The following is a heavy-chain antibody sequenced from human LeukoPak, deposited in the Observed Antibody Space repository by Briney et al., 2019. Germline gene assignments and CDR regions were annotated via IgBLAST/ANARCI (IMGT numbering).Heavy chain of an antibody. CDR2: TYYRSKWYN. CDR1: GDSVSSNSAA. J-gene: IGHJ6*03. CDR3: ARALTRQQLVPVRGYYYMDV. D-gene: IGHD6-13*01. V-gene: IGHV6-1*01. Sequence: SQTLSLTCAISGDSVSSNSAAWNWIRQSPSRGLKWLGKTYYRSKWYNDYAVSVKSRITINPDTSKNQFSLQLNSVTPEDTAVYYCARALTRQQLVPVRGYYYMDVWGKGTTVTISS.